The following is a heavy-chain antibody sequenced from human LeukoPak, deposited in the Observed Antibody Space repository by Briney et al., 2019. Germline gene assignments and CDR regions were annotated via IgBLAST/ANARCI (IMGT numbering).Heavy chain of an antibody. Sequence: ASVKVSCKASGYTFTSDGISWVRQAPGQGLEWMGWISAYNGNTNYAQKLQGRVTMTTDTSTSTAYMELRSLRSDDTAVYYCARDSGSYESYYFDYWGQGTLVTVSS. CDR3: ARDSGSYESYYFDY. CDR1: GYTFTSDG. D-gene: IGHD1-26*01. CDR2: ISAYNGNT. V-gene: IGHV1-18*01. J-gene: IGHJ4*02.